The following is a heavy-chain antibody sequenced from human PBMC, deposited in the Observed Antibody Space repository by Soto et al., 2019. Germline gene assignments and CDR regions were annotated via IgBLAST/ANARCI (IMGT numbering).Heavy chain of an antibody. D-gene: IGHD3-10*01. CDR2: ISGSGGST. CDR3: AKEGARGITLDY. V-gene: IGHV3-23*01. J-gene: IGHJ4*02. CDR1: GFTFSSYA. Sequence: GGSLRLSCAASGFTFSSYAMSWVRQAPGKGLEWVSVISGSGGSTSYAGSVKGRFTISRDNSKKTLHLQMNSLRAEDTAVYYCAKEGARGITLDYWGRGTLVTVSS.